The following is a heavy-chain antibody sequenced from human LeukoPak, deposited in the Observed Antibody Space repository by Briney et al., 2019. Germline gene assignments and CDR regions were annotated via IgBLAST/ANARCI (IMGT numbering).Heavy chain of an antibody. V-gene: IGHV3-21*01. Sequence: GGSLRLSCVASGFTFSSYSMNWVRQAPGKGLEWVSSFTSRSGTIYYADSVKGRFTISRDNAKNSLFLQMSSLRVEDTAVYYCARESSGIAATDKIDFWGQGTLVTVPS. J-gene: IGHJ4*02. CDR1: GFTFSSYS. D-gene: IGHD6-13*01. CDR3: ARESSGIAATDKIDF. CDR2: FTSRSGTI.